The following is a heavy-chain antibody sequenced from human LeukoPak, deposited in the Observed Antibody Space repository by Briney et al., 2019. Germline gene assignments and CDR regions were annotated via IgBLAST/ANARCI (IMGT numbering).Heavy chain of an antibody. CDR2: IWYDGSNK. Sequence: PWGSLRLSCAASGFTFSTYGMHWVRQAPGKGLEWLTDIWYDGSNKYYTDSVKGRFTISRDNSKNTLYLQMSSLRAEDTAVYYCARDSNSYGSGATIDYWGQGTLVTVSS. D-gene: IGHD3-10*01. CDR1: GFTFSTYG. V-gene: IGHV3-33*01. CDR3: ARDSNSYGSGATIDY. J-gene: IGHJ4*02.